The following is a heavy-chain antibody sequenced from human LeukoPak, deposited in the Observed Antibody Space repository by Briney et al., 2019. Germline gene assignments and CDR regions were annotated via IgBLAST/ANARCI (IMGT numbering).Heavy chain of an antibody. J-gene: IGHJ4*02. CDR2: IYYSGST. CDR1: GGSISSYY. V-gene: IGHV4-59*01. Sequence: SETLSLTCTVSGGSISSYYWSWIRQPPGKELEWIGYIYYSGSTNYNPSLKSRVTISVDTSKNQFSLKLSSVTAADTAVYYCARDLTPGDYWGQGTLVTVSS. CDR3: ARDLTPGDY.